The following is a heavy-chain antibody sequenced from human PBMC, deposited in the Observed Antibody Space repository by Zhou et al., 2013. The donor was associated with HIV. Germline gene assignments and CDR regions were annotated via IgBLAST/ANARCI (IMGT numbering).Heavy chain of an antibody. J-gene: IGHJ5*02. Sequence: QVQLVQSGAEVKKPGSSVKVSCKASGGTFSSYVITWVRQAPGQGLEWMGGIIPIFGSANYAQKFQGRVTITADESTSTAYMELRSLRSEDTAVYYCARDQPKPYYYDSRGYYYSGHNWFDPLGPGNPGHRLL. V-gene: IGHV1-69*12. CDR1: GGTFSSYV. D-gene: IGHD3-22*01. CDR2: IIPIFGSA. CDR3: ARDQPKPYYYDSRGYYYSGHNWFDP.